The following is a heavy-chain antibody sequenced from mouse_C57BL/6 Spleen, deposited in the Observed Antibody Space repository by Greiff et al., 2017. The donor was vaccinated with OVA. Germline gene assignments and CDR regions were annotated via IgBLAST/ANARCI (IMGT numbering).Heavy chain of an antibody. Sequence: QVQLQQSGAELVRPGTSVKLSCKASGYTFTSYWMHWVKQRPGQGLEWIGVIDPSDSYTNYNQKFKGKATLTVDTSSSTAYMQLSSLTSEDSAVYYCARPVTVVADAMDYWGQGTSVTVSS. J-gene: IGHJ4*01. D-gene: IGHD1-1*01. CDR3: ARPVTVVADAMDY. CDR1: GYTFTSYW. V-gene: IGHV1-59*01. CDR2: IDPSDSYT.